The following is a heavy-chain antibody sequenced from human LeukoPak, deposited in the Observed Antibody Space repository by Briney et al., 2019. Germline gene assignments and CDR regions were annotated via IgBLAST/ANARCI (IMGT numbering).Heavy chain of an antibody. CDR3: ARKIWFDP. CDR1: GYSISSGYY. CDR2: IYHSGST. V-gene: IGHV4-38-2*02. Sequence: SETLSLTCTVSGYSISSGYYWGWIRQPPGKGLEWIGSIYHSGSTYYNPSLKSRVTISVDTSKNQFSLKLSSVTAADTAVYYCARKIWFDPWGQGTLVTVSS. J-gene: IGHJ5*02.